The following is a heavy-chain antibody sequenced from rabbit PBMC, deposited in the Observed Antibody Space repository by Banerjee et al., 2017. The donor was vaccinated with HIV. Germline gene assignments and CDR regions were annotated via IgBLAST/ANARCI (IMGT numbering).Heavy chain of an antibody. J-gene: IGHJ3*01. Sequence: QEQLVESGGGLVKPEGSLTLTCKASGVSLNDRDVMCWVRQAPGKGLQWIACINAYTGKPVYATWAKGRFTISRTSSTSVTLQMTSLTAADTATYFCAGDLASVVGWNFGLWGQGTLVTVS. CDR3: AGDLASVVGWNFGL. CDR1: GVSLNDRDV. D-gene: IGHD3-1*01. V-gene: IGHV1S45*01. CDR2: INAYTGKP.